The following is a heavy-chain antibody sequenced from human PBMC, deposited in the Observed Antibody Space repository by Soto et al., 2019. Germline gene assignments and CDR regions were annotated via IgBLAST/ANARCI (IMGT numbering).Heavy chain of an antibody. Sequence: ASVKVSCKASGYTFTSYYMHWVRQAPGKGLEWMGGFDPEDGETIYAQKFQGRVTMTEDTSTDTAYMELSSLRSEDTAVYYCATGLTMVRGETEPNYYGMDVWGQGTTVTVSS. CDR3: ATGLTMVRGETEPNYYGMDV. CDR2: FDPEDGET. J-gene: IGHJ6*02. CDR1: GYTFTSYY. V-gene: IGHV1-24*01. D-gene: IGHD3-10*01.